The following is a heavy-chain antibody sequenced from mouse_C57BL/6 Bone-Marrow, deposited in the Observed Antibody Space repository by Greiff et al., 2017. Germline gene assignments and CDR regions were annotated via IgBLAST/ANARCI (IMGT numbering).Heavy chain of an antibody. D-gene: IGHD2-3*01. CDR3: ARGLLRPWYFDV. Sequence: VQLQQSGPELVKPGASVKISCKASGYAFSSSWMNWVKQRPGKGLEWIGRIYPGDGDTNYNGKFKGKATLTADKSSSTAYMQLSSLTSEDSAVDFCARGLLRPWYFDVWGTGTTVTVSS. J-gene: IGHJ1*03. V-gene: IGHV1-82*01. CDR2: IYPGDGDT. CDR1: GYAFSSSW.